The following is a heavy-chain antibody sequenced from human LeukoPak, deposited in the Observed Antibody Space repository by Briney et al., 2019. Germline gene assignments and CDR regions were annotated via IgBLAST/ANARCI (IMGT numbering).Heavy chain of an antibody. CDR3: ARRFGSGSFENSEFDY. V-gene: IGHV3-7*01. D-gene: IGHD3-10*01. CDR1: GFTFSTYC. Sequence: PAESLTLSCVASGFTFSTYCMTWVRQPPGKGLEWVAKINQNGSEKYYVDSVKGRFTISRDNAKNSLFLQMNSLRAEDTAVYYCARRFGSGSFENSEFDYWGQGTLVTVSS. CDR2: INQNGSEK. J-gene: IGHJ4*02.